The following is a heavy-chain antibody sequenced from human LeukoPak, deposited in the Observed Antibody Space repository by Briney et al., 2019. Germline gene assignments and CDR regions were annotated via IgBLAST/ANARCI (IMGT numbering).Heavy chain of an antibody. CDR2: ISSSSSYI. Sequence: GGSLRLSCAASGFTFSSYSMNWVRRAPGKGLEWVSSISSSSSYIYYADSVKGRFTISRDNAKNSLYLQMNSLRAEDTAVYYCAREPRGYCSSTSCSPIDYWGQGTLVTVSS. CDR1: GFTFSSYS. CDR3: AREPRGYCSSTSCSPIDY. V-gene: IGHV3-21*01. D-gene: IGHD2-2*01. J-gene: IGHJ4*02.